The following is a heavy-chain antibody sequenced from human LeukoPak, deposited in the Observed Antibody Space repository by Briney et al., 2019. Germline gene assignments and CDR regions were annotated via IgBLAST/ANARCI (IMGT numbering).Heavy chain of an antibody. D-gene: IGHD5-12*01. J-gene: IGHJ4*02. CDR3: ARDIPLPDIVATAYPGYYFDY. V-gene: IGHV1-46*01. CDR1: GYTFTSYY. CDR2: INASGGST. Sequence: ASVKVSCKASGYTFTSYYMHWVRQAPGQGLEWMGIINASGGSTSYAQKFQGRVTMTRDMSTSTVYMELSSLRSEDTAVYYCARDIPLPDIVATAYPGYYFDYWGQGTLVTVSS.